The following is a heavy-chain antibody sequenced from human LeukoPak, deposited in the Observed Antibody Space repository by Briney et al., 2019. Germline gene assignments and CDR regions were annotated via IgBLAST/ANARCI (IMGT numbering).Heavy chain of an antibody. CDR3: ARSYSGSNEAFDY. CDR1: GYTFTKYW. J-gene: IGHJ4*02. D-gene: IGHD1-26*01. Sequence: GESLKISCKTSGYTFTKYWIAWVRQMPGRGLEWMGIINPGDSDTRYSPSFQGQVTISADKSISTAYLQWSSLKASDTAMYYCARSYSGSNEAFDYWGQGTLVTVSS. V-gene: IGHV5-51*01. CDR2: INPGDSDT.